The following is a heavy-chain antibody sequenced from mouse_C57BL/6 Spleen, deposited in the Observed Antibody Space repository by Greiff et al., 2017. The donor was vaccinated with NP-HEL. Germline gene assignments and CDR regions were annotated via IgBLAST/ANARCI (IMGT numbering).Heavy chain of an antibody. CDR3: ARYRGTKYFDV. J-gene: IGHJ1*03. D-gene: IGHD2-14*01. V-gene: IGHV7-3*01. CDR1: GFTFTDYY. Sequence: EVMLVESGGGLVQPGGSLSLSCAASGFTFTDYYMSWVRQPPGKALEWLGFIRNKANGYTTEYSASVKGRFTISRDNSQSILYLQMNALRAEDSATYYCARYRGTKYFDVWGTGTTVTVSS. CDR2: IRNKANGYTT.